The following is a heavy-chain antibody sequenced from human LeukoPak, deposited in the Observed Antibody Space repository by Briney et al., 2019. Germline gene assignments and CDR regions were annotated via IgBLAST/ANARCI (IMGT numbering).Heavy chain of an antibody. D-gene: IGHD3-10*01. CDR2: INPSGGST. J-gene: IGHJ5*02. CDR1: GYTFTSYY. Sequence: ASVKVSCKASGYTFTSYYMHWVRQAPGQGLEWMGIINPSGGSTSYAQKFQGRVTMTRDTSTSTVYMELSSLRSEDTAVYYCAGGVLWFGELLYWFDPWGQGTLVTVSS. V-gene: IGHV1-46*01. CDR3: AGGVLWFGELLYWFDP.